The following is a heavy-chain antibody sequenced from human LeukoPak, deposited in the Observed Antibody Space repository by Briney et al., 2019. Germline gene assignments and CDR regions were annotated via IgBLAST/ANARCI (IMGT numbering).Heavy chain of an antibody. CDR3: ARGGVDIVLYYFDY. CDR2: IKQDGSEK. D-gene: IGHD2-15*01. J-gene: IGHJ4*02. V-gene: IGHV3-7*03. CDR1: GFTFSSYW. Sequence: GGSLRLPCAASGFTFSSYWMSWVRQAPGKGLEWVANIKQDGSEKYYVDSVKGRFTIYRDNAKNSLYLQMNSLRAEDTAVYYCARGGVDIVLYYFDYWGQGTLVTVSS.